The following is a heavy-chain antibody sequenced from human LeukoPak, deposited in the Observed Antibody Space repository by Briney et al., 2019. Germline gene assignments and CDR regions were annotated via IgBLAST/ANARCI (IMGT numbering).Heavy chain of an antibody. CDR3: AKDLQRQLRGYYFDY. V-gene: IGHV3-30*18. J-gene: IGHJ4*02. D-gene: IGHD6-25*01. CDR2: ISYDGSNK. Sequence: PGRSLRLSCAASGFTFSSYGMHGVPQAPGKGRVWVAVISYDGSNKYYADSVKGRFTISRDNSKNTLYLQMNSLRAEDTAVYYCAKDLQRQLRGYYFDYWGQGTLVTVSS. CDR1: GFTFSSYG.